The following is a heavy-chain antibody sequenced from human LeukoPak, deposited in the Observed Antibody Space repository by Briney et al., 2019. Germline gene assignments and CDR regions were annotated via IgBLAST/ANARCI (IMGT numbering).Heavy chain of an antibody. CDR3: ARDSSMLRGPLVIYYFDF. J-gene: IGHJ4*02. CDR1: GFTFSDYN. V-gene: IGHV3-11*01. D-gene: IGHD3-10*01. CDR2: ISRSGSTK. Sequence: GGSLRLSCAASGFTFSDYNMRWVRQAPGKGLEWVSYISRSGSTKYYADSVKGRFTISRDNSKNTLYLQMNSLRVEDTAVYYCARDSSMLRGPLVIYYFDFWGQGTLVTVSS.